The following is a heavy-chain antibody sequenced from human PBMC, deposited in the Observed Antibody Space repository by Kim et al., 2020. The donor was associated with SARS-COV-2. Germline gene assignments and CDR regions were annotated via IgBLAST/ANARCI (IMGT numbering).Heavy chain of an antibody. CDR2: ISYDGSNK. J-gene: IGHJ4*02. CDR1: GFTFSSYS. D-gene: IGHD3-3*01. V-gene: IGHV3-30*18. Sequence: GGSLRLSCAASGFTFSSYSMHWVRQAPGKGLEWVAVISYDGSNKYYADSVKGRFTISRDNSKNTLYLQMNSLRAEDTAVYYCAKRFLGGVDYWGQGTLVTVSS. CDR3: AKRFLGGVDY.